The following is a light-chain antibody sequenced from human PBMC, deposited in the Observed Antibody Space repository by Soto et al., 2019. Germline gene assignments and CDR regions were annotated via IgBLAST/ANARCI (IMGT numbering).Light chain of an antibody. CDR1: QGISNY. CDR2: AAS. Sequence: DIQTTQSPSSLSASVGDRVTITCRASQGISNYLAWYQQKPGKVPKLLIYAASTLQSGVPSRFSGSGSGTDFTLTISSLQPEDVATYYCQKYNSAPQLTFGQGTKVEIK. V-gene: IGKV1-27*01. CDR3: QKYNSAPQLT. J-gene: IGKJ1*01.